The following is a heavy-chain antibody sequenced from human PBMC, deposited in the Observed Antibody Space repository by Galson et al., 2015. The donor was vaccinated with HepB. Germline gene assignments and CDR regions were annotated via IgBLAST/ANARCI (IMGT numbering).Heavy chain of an antibody. Sequence: SLRLSCAASGFTFSSYAMHWVRQAPGKGLEWVAVISYDGSNKYYADSVKGRFTISRDNSKNTLYLQMNSLRAEDTAMYYCAREVGGGEFDYWGQGTLVTVSS. V-gene: IGHV3-30*04. CDR3: AREVGGGEFDY. J-gene: IGHJ4*02. CDR2: ISYDGSNK. D-gene: IGHD1-26*01. CDR1: GFTFSSYA.